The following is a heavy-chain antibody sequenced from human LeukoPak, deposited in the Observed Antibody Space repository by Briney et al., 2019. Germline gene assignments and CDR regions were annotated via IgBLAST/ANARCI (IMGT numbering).Heavy chain of an antibody. J-gene: IGHJ4*02. V-gene: IGHV1-18*01. CDR2: ISAYNGNT. D-gene: IGHD3-22*01. CDR1: GYIFVNFG. Sequence: ASVKVSCKASGYIFVNFGISWVRQAPRQGLEWVGWISAYNGNTSYAQKFRGRVTMTTDTSTNTAYMELRNLGSDDTAMYFCARDSSAYTRHFDYWGQGSLVTVSS. CDR3: ARDSSAYTRHFDY.